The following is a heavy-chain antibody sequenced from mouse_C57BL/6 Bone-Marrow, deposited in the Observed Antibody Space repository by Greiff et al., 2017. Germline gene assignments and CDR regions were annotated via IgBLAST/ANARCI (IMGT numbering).Heavy chain of an antibody. CDR2: IRLKSDNYAT. J-gene: IGHJ3*01. CDR1: GFTFSNYW. Sequence: EVKLQESGGGLVQPGGSMKLSCVASGFTFSNYWMNWVRQSPEKGLEWVAQIRLKSDNYATHYAESVKGRFTISRDYSKSSVYLQMNNLRAEDPVIYYCTLKFIGAYWGQGTLVTVSA. CDR3: TLKFIGAY. V-gene: IGHV6-3*01. D-gene: IGHD1-1*01.